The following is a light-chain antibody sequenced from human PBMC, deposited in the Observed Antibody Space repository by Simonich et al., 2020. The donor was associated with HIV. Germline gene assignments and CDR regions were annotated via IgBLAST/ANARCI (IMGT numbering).Light chain of an antibody. CDR1: SSDVGSYNL. V-gene: IGLV2-14*02. CDR2: GGS. J-gene: IGLJ2*01. Sequence: QSALTQPASVSGSPGQSITISCTGTSSDVGSYNLVSWYQQHPGKAPKLMIYGGSKRPSGVSNRFSGSKSGTSASLAITGLQVEDEADYYCQSYDSSLSGDVIFGGGTKLTVL. CDR3: QSYDSSLSGDVI.